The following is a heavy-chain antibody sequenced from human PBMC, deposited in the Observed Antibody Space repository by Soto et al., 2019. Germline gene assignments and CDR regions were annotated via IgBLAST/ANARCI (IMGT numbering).Heavy chain of an antibody. J-gene: IGHJ4*02. CDR2: INVDGSTI. Sequence: EVQVVESGGGLVQPGGSLRLSCAASGFALSSTWMHWVRQPPGKGLVWVSRINVDGSTINYADSVRGRFTISRDTAKSTVYLQMNSLRAEDTAAYYCTSKPKCWGQGVLVTVSA. CDR3: TSKPKC. CDR1: GFALSSTW. V-gene: IGHV3-74*01.